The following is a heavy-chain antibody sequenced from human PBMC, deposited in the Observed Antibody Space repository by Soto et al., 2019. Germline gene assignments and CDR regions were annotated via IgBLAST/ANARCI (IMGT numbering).Heavy chain of an antibody. D-gene: IGHD2-21*01. CDR1: GGALSSSG. J-gene: IGHJ3*01. V-gene: IGHV1-69*01. Sequence: VQLVQSGAEMKKPGYSVRVSCKASGGALSSSGITWVRQAPGQGLEWVAGVIPIFGTTKNAPKFQGRVTVSADESTSTAYMELSSLTSEDTAVYFCARSRPQGSYFPVVIPWDALDVWGQGTLVTVSS. CDR2: VIPIFGTT. CDR3: ARSRPQGSYFPVVIPWDALDV.